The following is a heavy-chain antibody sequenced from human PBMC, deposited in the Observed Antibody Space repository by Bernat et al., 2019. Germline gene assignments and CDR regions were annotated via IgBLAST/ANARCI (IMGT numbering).Heavy chain of an antibody. J-gene: IGHJ4*02. CDR1: GDSVSSNSAA. CDR2: TYYRSKWYN. V-gene: IGHV6-1*01. D-gene: IGHD3-3*01. Sequence: QVQLQQSGPGLVKPSQTLSLTCAISGDSVSSNSAAWNWIRQSPSRGLEWLGRTYYRSKWYNDYAVSVKSRITINPDTSKNQFSLQLNSVTPEDTAVYYCARDRGRFPPPRGPPTDYWGQGTLVTVSS. CDR3: ARDRGRFPPPRGPPTDY.